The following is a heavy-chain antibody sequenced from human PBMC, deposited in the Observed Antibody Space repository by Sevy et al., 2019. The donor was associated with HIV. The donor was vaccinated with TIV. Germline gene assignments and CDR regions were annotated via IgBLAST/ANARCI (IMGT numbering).Heavy chain of an antibody. CDR2: ISYDGSNK. V-gene: IGHV3-30-3*01. CDR3: ARSGGLFRPFDY. D-gene: IGHD1-26*01. J-gene: IGHJ4*02. CDR1: GFTFSSYA. Sequence: GGSLRLSYAASGFTFSSYAMHWVRQAPGKGLEWVAVISYDGSNKYYADSVKGRFTISRDNSKNTLYLQMNSLRAEDTAVYYCARSGGLFRPFDYWGQGTLVTVSS.